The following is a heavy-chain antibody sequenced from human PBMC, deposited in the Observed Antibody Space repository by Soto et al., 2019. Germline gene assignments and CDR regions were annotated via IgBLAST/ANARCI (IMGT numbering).Heavy chain of an antibody. CDR1: GFTFSDYY. V-gene: IGHV3-11*06. CDR3: AKGEGYKWNYEFDP. D-gene: IGHD1-7*01. CDR2: ISDSSSNT. J-gene: IGHJ5*02. Sequence: AGGSLRLSCAASGFTFSDYYMSWIRQAPGKGLEWVSYISDSSSNTNYGDSVKGRFTISRDNAKNLLYLQMNSLRAEDTAVYYCAKGEGYKWNYEFDPWGQGTLVTVSS.